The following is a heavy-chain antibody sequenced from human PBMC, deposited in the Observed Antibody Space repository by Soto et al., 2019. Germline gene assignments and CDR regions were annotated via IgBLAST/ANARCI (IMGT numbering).Heavy chain of an antibody. CDR1: GGSSGGYY. CDR2: IYYSGST. J-gene: IGHJ6*03. D-gene: IGHD3-3*01. Sequence: SETLSLTCSVSGGSSGGYYGSWIRQTPGKGLEWIGYIYYSGSTNYNPSLKSRVTISVDTSKNQFSLKLSFVTAADTAVYYCARVNYDFWSGYYSAGRPYYYYYMDVWGKGTTVTVSS. V-gene: IGHV4-59*01. CDR3: ARVNYDFWSGYYSAGRPYYYYYMDV.